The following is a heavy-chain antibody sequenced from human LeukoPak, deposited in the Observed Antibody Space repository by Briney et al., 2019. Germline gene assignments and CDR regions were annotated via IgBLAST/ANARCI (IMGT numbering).Heavy chain of an antibody. J-gene: IGHJ4*02. CDR1: GGSISSYY. V-gene: IGHV4-4*07. CDR3: ARGCRYYDSGPEDYFDY. CDR2: IYTSGST. Sequence: SETLSLTCTVSGGSISSYYWSWIRQPAGKGLEWIGRIYTSGSTNYNPSLKSRVTISVDTSKNQFSLKLSSVTAADTAVYYCARGCRYYDSGPEDYFDYWGQGTLVTVSS. D-gene: IGHD3-22*01.